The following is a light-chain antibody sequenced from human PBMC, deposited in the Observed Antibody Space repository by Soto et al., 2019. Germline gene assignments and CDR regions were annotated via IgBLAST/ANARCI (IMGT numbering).Light chain of an antibody. Sequence: QSALTQPASVSGSPGQSITISCTGTSSDVGGYNYVSWYQQHPGKAPKLMIYDVSNRPSGVSNRFSGSKSGNTASLPISGLQAEEEADYYCSSYTSSSTWVFGGGTKLTV. V-gene: IGLV2-14*01. J-gene: IGLJ3*02. CDR1: SSDVGGYNY. CDR3: SSYTSSSTWV. CDR2: DVS.